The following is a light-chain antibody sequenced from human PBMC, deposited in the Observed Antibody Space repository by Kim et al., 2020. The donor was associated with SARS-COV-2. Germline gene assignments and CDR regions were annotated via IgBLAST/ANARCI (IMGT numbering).Light chain of an antibody. CDR1: ALTKQY. V-gene: IGLV3-25*03. J-gene: IGLJ7*01. CDR2: KDT. CDR3: QSADITDSYAV. Sequence: PGKTARITCSGDALTKQYTYWYQQKPGQVPVLVMYKDTERPSGIPERFSGSSSGTTVTLTISGVQAEDEADYYCQSADITDSYAVFGGGTQLTVL.